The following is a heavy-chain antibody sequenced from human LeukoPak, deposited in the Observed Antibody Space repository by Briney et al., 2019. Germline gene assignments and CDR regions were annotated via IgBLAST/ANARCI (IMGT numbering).Heavy chain of an antibody. CDR3: ARVSDYDILTGAHYYYMDV. CDR2: ISSSGSTI. D-gene: IGHD3-9*01. V-gene: IGHV3-11*01. J-gene: IGHJ6*03. CDR1: GFTFSDYY. Sequence: PGGSLRLSCAASGFTFSDYYMSWIRQAPGKGLEWVSYISSSGSTIYYADSVKGRFTISRDNAKNSLYLQMNSLRAEDTAVYYCARVSDYDILTGAHYYYMDVWGKGTTVTISS.